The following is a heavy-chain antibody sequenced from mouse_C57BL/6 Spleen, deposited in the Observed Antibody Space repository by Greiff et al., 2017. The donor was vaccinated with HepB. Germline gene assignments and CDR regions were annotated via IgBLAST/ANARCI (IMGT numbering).Heavy chain of an antibody. CDR1: GYTFTDYY. CDR2: INPNNGGT. CDR3: ARDYPFDY. D-gene: IGHD5-5*01. J-gene: IGHJ2*01. V-gene: IGHV1-26*01. Sequence: EVKLQQSGPELVKPGASVKISCKASGYTFTDYYMNWVKQSHGKSLEWIGDINPNNGGTSYNQKFKGKATLTVDKSSSTAYMELRSLTSEDSAVYYCARDYPFDYWGQGTTLTVSS.